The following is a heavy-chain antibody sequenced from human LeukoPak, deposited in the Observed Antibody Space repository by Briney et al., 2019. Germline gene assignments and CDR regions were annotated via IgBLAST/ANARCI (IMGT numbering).Heavy chain of an antibody. D-gene: IGHD2-15*01. CDR3: ARGAVVVAATHIYYYYYGMDV. J-gene: IGHJ6*02. V-gene: IGHV1-8*02. CDR1: GYTFTGYY. CDR2: MNPNSGNT. Sequence: ASVKVSCKASGYTFTGYYMHWVRQAPGQGLEWKGWMNPNSGNTGYAQKFQGRVTMTRNTSISTAYMELSSLRSEDTAVYYCARGAVVVAATHIYYYYYGMDVWGQGTTVTVSS.